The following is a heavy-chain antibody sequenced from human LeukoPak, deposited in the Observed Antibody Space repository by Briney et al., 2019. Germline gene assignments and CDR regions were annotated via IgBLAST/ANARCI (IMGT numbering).Heavy chain of an antibody. CDR1: GGSISSSSYY. Sequence: PSETLSLTCTVSGGSISSSSYYWGWIRQPPGKGLEWIGSIYHSGSTYYNPSLKSRVTISVDTSKNQFSLKLSSVTAADTAVYYCARGTTTFDYWGQGTLVTVSS. J-gene: IGHJ4*02. CDR3: ARGTTTFDY. V-gene: IGHV4-39*07. CDR2: IYHSGST. D-gene: IGHD2/OR15-2a*01.